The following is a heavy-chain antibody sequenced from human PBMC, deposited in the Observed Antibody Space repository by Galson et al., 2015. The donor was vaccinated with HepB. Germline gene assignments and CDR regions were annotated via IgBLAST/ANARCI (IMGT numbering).Heavy chain of an antibody. CDR3: ARDKLRDFWSGYYKAENWFDP. V-gene: IGHV1-18*04. CDR1: GYTFTSYG. CDR2: ISAYNGNT. Sequence: SCAASGYTFTSYGISWVRQAPGQGLEWMGWISAYNGNTNYAQKLQGRVTMTTDTSTSTAYMELRSLRSDDTAVYYCARDKLRDFWSGYYKAENWFDPWGQGTLVTVSS. J-gene: IGHJ5*02. D-gene: IGHD3-3*01.